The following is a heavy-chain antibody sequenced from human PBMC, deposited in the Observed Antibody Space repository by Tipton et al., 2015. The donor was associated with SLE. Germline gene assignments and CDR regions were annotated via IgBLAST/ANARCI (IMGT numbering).Heavy chain of an antibody. D-gene: IGHD7-27*01. V-gene: IGHV1-8*01. J-gene: IGHJ4*02. CDR2: MNPDTDQT. CDR3: ARSGDLDF. Sequence: QLVQSGAEVKKPGASVKVSCKASEYTFSSYDINWVRQAPGQGLEWMGWMNPDTDQTGYAQKFQGRVTMTRDTSISAAYMELSSLRSDDTAVYYCARSGDLDFWGQGTQVTVSS. CDR1: EYTFSSYD.